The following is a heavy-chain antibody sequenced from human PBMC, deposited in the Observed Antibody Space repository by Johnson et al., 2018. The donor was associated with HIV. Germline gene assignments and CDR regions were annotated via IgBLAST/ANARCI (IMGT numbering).Heavy chain of an antibody. CDR1: GFTFSSYA. CDR3: AKDRTSAQSAFDI. CDR2: ISYDGSNK. J-gene: IGHJ3*02. D-gene: IGHD1-1*01. V-gene: IGHV3-30-3*01. Sequence: QVQLVESGGGVVQPGRSLRLSCAASGFTFSSYAMHWVRQAPGKGLDWVAVISYDGSNKYYADSVKGRFTISRDNSKNTLYLQMNSLRAEDTAVYYCAKDRTSAQSAFDIWGQGTMVTVSS.